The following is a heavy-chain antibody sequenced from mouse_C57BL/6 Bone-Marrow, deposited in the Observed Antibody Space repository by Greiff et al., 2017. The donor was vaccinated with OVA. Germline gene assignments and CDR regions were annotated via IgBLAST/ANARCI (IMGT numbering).Heavy chain of an antibody. CDR2: INPNNGGT. CDR3: ARKRAYYGNYEFAY. J-gene: IGHJ3*01. Sequence: EVQLQESGPELVKPGASVKIPCKASGYTFTDYNMDWVKQSHGKSLEWIGDINPNNGGTIYNQKFKGKATLTVDKSSSTAYMELRSLTSEDTAVYYCARKRAYYGNYEFAYWGQGTLVTVSA. D-gene: IGHD2-10*01. CDR1: GYTFTDYN. V-gene: IGHV1-18*01.